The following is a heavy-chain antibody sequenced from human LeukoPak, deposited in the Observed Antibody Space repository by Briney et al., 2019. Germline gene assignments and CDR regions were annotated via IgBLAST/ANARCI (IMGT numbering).Heavy chain of an antibody. V-gene: IGHV3-23*01. J-gene: IGHJ6*03. CDR1: GFTFSSYA. D-gene: IGHD3-3*01. CDR3: AKIGRRYDFWTGYYEEEVDYMDV. Sequence: PGGSLRLSCAASGFTFSSYAMSWVRQAPGKGLEWVSAISGSGGSTYYAVSVKGRFTISRDNSKDTLYLQMNSLRAEDTAVYYCAKIGRRYDFWTGYYEEEVDYMDVWGKGTTVTVSS. CDR2: ISGSGGST.